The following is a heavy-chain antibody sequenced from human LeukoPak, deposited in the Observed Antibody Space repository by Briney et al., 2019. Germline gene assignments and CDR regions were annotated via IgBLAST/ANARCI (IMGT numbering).Heavy chain of an antibody. CDR1: GGSISSYY. Sequence: SETLSLTRTVSGGSISSYYWSWIRQPPGKGLEWIGYIYYSGSTNYNPSLKSRVTISVDTSKNQFSLKLSSVTAADTAVYYCARPKYSSSWSEAAFDIWGQGTMVTVSS. CDR2: IYYSGST. CDR3: ARPKYSSSWSEAAFDI. V-gene: IGHV4-59*08. D-gene: IGHD6-13*01. J-gene: IGHJ3*02.